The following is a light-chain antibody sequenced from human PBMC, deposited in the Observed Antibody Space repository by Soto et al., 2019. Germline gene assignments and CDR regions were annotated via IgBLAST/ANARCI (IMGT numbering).Light chain of an antibody. CDR3: QQYNSYPRT. CDR2: KAS. J-gene: IGKJ1*01. V-gene: IGKV1-5*03. Sequence: DIQMTQSPSTLSASVGDRVTITCRASESISGWLAWYQQKPGKAPKLVIFKASTLESGVPSRFSRSGSGKEFTLSISSLQPDDFATYYCQQYNSYPRTFGQGTKVEVK. CDR1: ESISGW.